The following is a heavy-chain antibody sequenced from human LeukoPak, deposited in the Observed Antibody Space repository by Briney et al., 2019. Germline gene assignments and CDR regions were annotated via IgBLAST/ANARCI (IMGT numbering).Heavy chain of an antibody. D-gene: IGHD4-23*01. Sequence: GGSLRLSCAASGFTFSDYAMSWVRQAPGKGLEWVSCISGSGTSTNYADSVKGRFTISRDNSRNTLYLQMNSLRAEDTALYSCAKDYGGNSDAFDIWGQGTVVTVSS. V-gene: IGHV3-23*01. J-gene: IGHJ3*02. CDR1: GFTFSDYA. CDR2: ISGSGTST. CDR3: AKDYGGNSDAFDI.